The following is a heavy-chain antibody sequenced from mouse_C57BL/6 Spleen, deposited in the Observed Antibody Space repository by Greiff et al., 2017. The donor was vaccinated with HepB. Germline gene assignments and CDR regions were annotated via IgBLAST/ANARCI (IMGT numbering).Heavy chain of an antibody. CDR2: IDPSDSYT. J-gene: IGHJ2*01. CDR1: GYTFTSYW. CDR3: AREGVTGYFDY. V-gene: IGHV1-59*01. Sequence: QVQLQQPGAELVRPGTSVKLSCKASGYTFTSYWMHWVKQRPGQGLEWIGVIDPSDSYTNYNQKFKGKATLTVDTSSSTAYMQLSSLTSEDSAVYYCAREGVTGYFDYWGQGTTLTVSS. D-gene: IGHD2-13*01.